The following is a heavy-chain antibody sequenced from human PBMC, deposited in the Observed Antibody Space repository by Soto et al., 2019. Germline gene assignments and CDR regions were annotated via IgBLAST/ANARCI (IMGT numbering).Heavy chain of an antibody. V-gene: IGHV4-61*01. Sequence: ETLSLTCTVSGGSVRSDYYYWSWIRQPPGKGLEWIGCIYYSGSTNYNPSLKSRVTISLDTSKNQFSLKLSSVTAADTAVYYCARESYDSSGYYSRWFDPWGQGTLVTVSS. D-gene: IGHD3-22*01. CDR1: GGSVRSDYYY. CDR3: ARESYDSSGYYSRWFDP. CDR2: IYYSGST. J-gene: IGHJ5*02.